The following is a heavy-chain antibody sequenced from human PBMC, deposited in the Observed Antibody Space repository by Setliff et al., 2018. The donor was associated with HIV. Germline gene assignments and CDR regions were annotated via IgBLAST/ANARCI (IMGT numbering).Heavy chain of an antibody. D-gene: IGHD6-13*01. Sequence: SETLSLTCAVSSYSISSAYYWGWIRQPPGKGLEWIGSIYYSGSTYYNPSLKSRVTISVDTSKNQFSLKLSSVTAADTAVYYCARHWVDSSSWSLYYYYYMDVWGKGTTVTVSS. CDR3: ARHWVDSSSWSLYYYYYMDV. CDR1: SYSISSAYY. V-gene: IGHV4-38-2*01. CDR2: IYYSGST. J-gene: IGHJ6*03.